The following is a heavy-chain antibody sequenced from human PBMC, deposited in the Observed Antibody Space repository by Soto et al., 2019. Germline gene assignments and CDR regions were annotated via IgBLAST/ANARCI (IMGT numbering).Heavy chain of an antibody. CDR3: TKGGYDVIYYFVMDV. J-gene: IGHJ6*02. V-gene: IGHV3-9*01. CDR1: GITCHEYA. Sequence: EVQLIESGGGWVQPGTSLRVSCAASGITCHEYAMHWVRPATGKDLEWVSGISSDGDTIAYAYSVQGRFTVFRDNAKNSLELQMNSLRAEDTAFYYCTKGGYDVIYYFVMDVWGQGTTVTVSS. CDR2: ISSDGDTI. D-gene: IGHD5-12*01.